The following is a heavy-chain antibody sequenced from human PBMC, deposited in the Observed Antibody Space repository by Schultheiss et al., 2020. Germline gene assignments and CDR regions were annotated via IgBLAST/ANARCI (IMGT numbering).Heavy chain of an antibody. V-gene: IGHV1-18*04. D-gene: IGHD2-15*01. CDR2: ITTYNGNT. CDR1: GYTFSSYG. CDR3: ARDSDCSGGICFLDY. J-gene: IGHJ4*02. Sequence: ASVKVSCKASGYTFSSYGINWLGQAPGQGLEWMGWITTYNGNTNYAQQVQGRVTMTTDTSTSTAYMELRSLRSDDTAVYYCARDSDCSGGICFLDYWGQGTLVTVSS.